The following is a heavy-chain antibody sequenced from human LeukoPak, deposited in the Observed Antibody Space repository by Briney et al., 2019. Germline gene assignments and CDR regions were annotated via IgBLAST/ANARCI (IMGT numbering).Heavy chain of an antibody. Sequence: SETLSLTCTISGGSISPYYWTCIRQSAGEGLQWIGRIYTSGTTNYNPSLKTRVTMSLYTSRNQLSLRLNSVTAADTAIYFCARGRYYFDYWGQGILVTVSS. CDR3: ARGRYYFDY. V-gene: IGHV4-4*07. CDR1: GGSISPYY. CDR2: IYTSGTT. J-gene: IGHJ4*02.